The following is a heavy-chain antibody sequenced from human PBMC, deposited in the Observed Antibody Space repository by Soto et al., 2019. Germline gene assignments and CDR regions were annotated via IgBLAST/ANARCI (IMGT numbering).Heavy chain of an antibody. D-gene: IGHD5-18*01. CDR3: ARALDTAMVSFYYYYGMDV. V-gene: IGHV1-69*13. Sequence: GASVKVSCKXSGGTFSSYAISWVRQAPGQGLEWMGGIIPIFGTANYAQKFQGRVTITADESTSTAYMELSSLRSEDTAVYYCARALDTAMVSFYYYYGMDVWGQGTTVTVSS. CDR2: IIPIFGTA. J-gene: IGHJ6*02. CDR1: GGTFSSYA.